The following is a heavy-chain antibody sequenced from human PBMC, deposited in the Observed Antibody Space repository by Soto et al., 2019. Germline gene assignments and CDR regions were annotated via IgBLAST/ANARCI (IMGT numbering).Heavy chain of an antibody. Sequence: SETLSLTWPVSGGAITSYYLTWIRQPAGKGLEWIGRIYSSGSTKYNPSLQSRISMSLDTSKNQFSLTLASVTAADTAVYYCARGQRFSDWFDPWGQGTVVTGSS. CDR1: GGAITSYY. V-gene: IGHV4-4*07. CDR2: IYSSGST. D-gene: IGHD3-3*01. CDR3: ARGQRFSDWFDP. J-gene: IGHJ5*02.